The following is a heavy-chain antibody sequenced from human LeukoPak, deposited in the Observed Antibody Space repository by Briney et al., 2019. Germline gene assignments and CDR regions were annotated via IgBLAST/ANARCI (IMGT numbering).Heavy chain of an antibody. CDR3: AATYDYIWGNYRQFDY. CDR1: AASIRSYC. CDR2: IYYTGTT. V-gene: IGHV4-59*08. D-gene: IGHD3-16*02. Sequence: PSESLSLTCSVSAASIRSYCCDWIRQSPGKGLGCIGYIYYTGTTKYNPSLKSRVTISLDTSSNQFSLKLSSVTAPDTAVYYCAATYDYIWGNYRQFDYWGQGTLVTVSS. J-gene: IGHJ4*02.